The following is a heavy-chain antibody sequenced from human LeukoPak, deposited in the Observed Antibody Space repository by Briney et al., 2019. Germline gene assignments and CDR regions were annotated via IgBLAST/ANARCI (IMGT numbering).Heavy chain of an antibody. V-gene: IGHV1-69*13. D-gene: IGHD5-18*01. CDR3: ARGYRYSYGPFDY. J-gene: IGHJ4*02. CDR2: IIPIFGTA. CDR1: GGTFSSYA. Sequence: ASVKVSCKASGGTFSSYAISWVRQAPGQGLEWMGGIIPIFGTANYAQKFQGRVTITADESTSTAYMELSSLRSEDTAVYYCARGYRYSYGPFDYWGQGTLVTVSS.